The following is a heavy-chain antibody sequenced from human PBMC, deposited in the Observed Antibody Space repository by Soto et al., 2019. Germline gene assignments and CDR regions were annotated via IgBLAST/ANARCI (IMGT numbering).Heavy chain of an antibody. Sequence: ASVKVSCKASGFPFTSYYMPWVRQAPGQSLEWMGIINPSGGSTSYAKKFQGRVAMTRDTSTSTVYMELSSLRSEDTAVCYCARDETTVTDFYYYGMDVWGQGTTVTVSS. D-gene: IGHD4-4*01. J-gene: IGHJ6*02. V-gene: IGHV1-46*01. CDR2: INPSGGST. CDR1: GFPFTSYY. CDR3: ARDETTVTDFYYYGMDV.